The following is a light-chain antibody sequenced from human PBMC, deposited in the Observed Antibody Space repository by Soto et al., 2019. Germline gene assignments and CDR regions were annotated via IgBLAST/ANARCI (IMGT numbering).Light chain of an antibody. CDR1: QRVSSNH. V-gene: IGKV3-20*01. J-gene: IGKJ2*01. Sequence: EIVLTQSPGSLSLSPRERATLSCRASQRVSSNHLAWYQQKPGNAPRLLIYGASRRAAGIPYRFSGSGSGTDFTLTISRLEPEDFAVYYCQQYGGSTYTFGQGTKVEIK. CDR2: GAS. CDR3: QQYGGSTYT.